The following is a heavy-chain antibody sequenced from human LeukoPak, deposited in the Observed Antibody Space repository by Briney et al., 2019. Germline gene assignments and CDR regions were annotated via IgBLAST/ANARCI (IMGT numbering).Heavy chain of an antibody. CDR2: INPSGGST. J-gene: IGHJ4*02. V-gene: IGHV1-46*01. D-gene: IGHD3-3*01. CDR1: GYTFTSYY. Sequence: ASVKVSCKASGYTFTSYYMHWVRQAPGQGLEWMGIINPSGGSTSYAQKFQGRVTMTRDTSISTAYMELSRLRSDDTAVYYCARVSVLRFLEWLFTLDYWGQGTLVTVSS. CDR3: ARVSVLRFLEWLFTLDY.